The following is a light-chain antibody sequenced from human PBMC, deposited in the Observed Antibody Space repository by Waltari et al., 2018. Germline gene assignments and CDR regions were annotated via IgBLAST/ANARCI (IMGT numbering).Light chain of an antibody. V-gene: IGKV4-1*01. J-gene: IGKJ5*01. CDR2: RAS. Sequence: DIVMTQSPDSLAVSLGERATINCKSSQPILYSSNNRNYLAWYQQKPGQPPRLLIYRASTREAGVPDRFSGSGSGKHFTLTISSLQAEEVAVYYCQQYYSNPITFGQGTRLEIK. CDR3: QQYYSNPIT. CDR1: QPILYSSNNRNY.